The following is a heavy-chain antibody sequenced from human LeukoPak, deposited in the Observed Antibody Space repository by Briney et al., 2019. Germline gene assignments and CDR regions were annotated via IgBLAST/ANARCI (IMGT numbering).Heavy chain of an antibody. Sequence: PGRSLRLSCAASGFTFSSYAMHWVRQAPGKGLEWVAVISYDGSNKYYADSVKGRFTISRDNSKNTLYLQMNSLRAKDTAVYYCARDSRGYSYGYLDYWGQGTLVTVSS. CDR1: GFTFSSYA. CDR2: ISYDGSNK. CDR3: ARDSRGYSYGYLDY. V-gene: IGHV3-30*04. J-gene: IGHJ4*02. D-gene: IGHD5-18*01.